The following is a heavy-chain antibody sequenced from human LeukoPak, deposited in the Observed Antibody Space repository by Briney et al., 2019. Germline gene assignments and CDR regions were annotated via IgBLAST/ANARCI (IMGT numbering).Heavy chain of an antibody. CDR1: GLIFSNYG. Sequence: GGSLRLSCVASGLIFSNYGMHWVRLAPGKGLEWVAVIWYDGSNKYYADSVKGRFSISRDNSRNTVYLQMNNLRAEDTAIYYCTSNFDFWGQGTLVTVSS. CDR3: TSNFDF. V-gene: IGHV3-33*01. J-gene: IGHJ4*02. CDR2: IWYDGSNK.